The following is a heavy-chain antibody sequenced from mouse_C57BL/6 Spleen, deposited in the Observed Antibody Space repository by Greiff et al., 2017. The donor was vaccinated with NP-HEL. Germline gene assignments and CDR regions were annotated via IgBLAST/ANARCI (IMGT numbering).Heavy chain of an antibody. V-gene: IGHV1-55*01. Sequence: VQLQQSGAELVKPGASVKMSCKASGYTFTSYWITWVKQRPGQGLEWIGDIYPGSGSTNYNEKFKSKATLTVDTSSSTAYMQLSSLTSEDSAVYYCARKKRDYDYDEAMDYWGQGTSVTVSS. CDR2: IYPGSGST. CDR1: GYTFTSYW. CDR3: ARKKRDYDYDEAMDY. D-gene: IGHD2-4*01. J-gene: IGHJ4*01.